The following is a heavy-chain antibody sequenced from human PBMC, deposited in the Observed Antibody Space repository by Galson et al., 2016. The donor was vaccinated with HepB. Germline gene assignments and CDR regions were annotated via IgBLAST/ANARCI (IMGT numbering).Heavy chain of an antibody. CDR1: GFSFSSYA. D-gene: IGHD6-19*01. V-gene: IGHV3-23*01. CDR3: AKDQAQNMAVALRWFDP. J-gene: IGHJ5*02. Sequence: SLRLSCAASGFSFSSYAMSWVRQAPGKGLEWVSAISGSGGDSIYYADSVKGRFTISRDNSKNMLYLQMNSLRAEDTAVYHCAKDQAQNMAVALRWFDPWGQGTLVTVSS. CDR2: ISGSGGDSI.